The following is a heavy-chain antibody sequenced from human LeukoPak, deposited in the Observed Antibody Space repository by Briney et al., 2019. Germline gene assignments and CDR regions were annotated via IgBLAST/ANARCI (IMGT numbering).Heavy chain of an antibody. CDR3: ARSRDGYNRNWFDP. CDR2: INAGNGNT. D-gene: IGHD5-24*01. J-gene: IGHJ5*02. CDR1: GHTFTSYA. Sequence: ASVKVSCKASGHTFTSYAMHWVRQAPGQRLEWMGWINAGNGNTKYSQKFQGRVTMTRDTSTSTVYMELSSLRSEDTAVYYCARSRDGYNRNWFDPWGQGTLVTVSS. V-gene: IGHV1-3*01.